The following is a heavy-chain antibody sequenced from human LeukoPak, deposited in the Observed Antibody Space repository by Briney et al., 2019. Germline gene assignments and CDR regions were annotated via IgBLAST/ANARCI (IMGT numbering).Heavy chain of an antibody. Sequence: GASVKVSCKASGYTFTGYYMHWVRQAPGQGLEWMGWINPNSGGTNYAQKFQGRVTMTRDTSISTAYMELSRLRSDDTAVYYCARDRGVRGWYAGFDPWGQGTLVTVSS. J-gene: IGHJ5*02. V-gene: IGHV1-2*02. CDR1: GYTFTGYY. CDR2: INPNSGGT. D-gene: IGHD2-8*02. CDR3: ARDRGVRGWYAGFDP.